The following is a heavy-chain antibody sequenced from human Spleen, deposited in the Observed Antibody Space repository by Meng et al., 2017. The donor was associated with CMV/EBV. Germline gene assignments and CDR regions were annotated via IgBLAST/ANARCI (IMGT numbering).Heavy chain of an antibody. J-gene: IGHJ4*02. V-gene: IGHV3-23*01. CDR2: ISGSGGST. CDR3: AKEAAHEGYFDY. CDR1: GFTFSSYG. D-gene: IGHD6-6*01. Sequence: GESLKISCAASGFTFSSYGMHWVRQAPGKGLEWVSAISGSGGSTYYADSVKGRFTISRDNSKNTLYLQMNSLRAEDTAVYYCAKEAAHEGYFDYWGQGTLVTVSS.